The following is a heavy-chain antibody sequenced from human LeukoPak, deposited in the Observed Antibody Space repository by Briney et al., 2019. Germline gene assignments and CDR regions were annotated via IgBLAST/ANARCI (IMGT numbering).Heavy chain of an antibody. Sequence: AGGSLRLSCAASGFSFSDFYMSWIRQAPGMGLEWISYIGTRSNPIYYADSVKGRFTISRDDAKNSLYLQMNSLRDEDTAVYFCARGVRGSGRDFDYWGQGILVTVST. J-gene: IGHJ4*02. V-gene: IGHV3-11*01. CDR3: ARGVRGSGRDFDY. CDR1: GFSFSDFY. D-gene: IGHD1-26*01. CDR2: IGTRSNPI.